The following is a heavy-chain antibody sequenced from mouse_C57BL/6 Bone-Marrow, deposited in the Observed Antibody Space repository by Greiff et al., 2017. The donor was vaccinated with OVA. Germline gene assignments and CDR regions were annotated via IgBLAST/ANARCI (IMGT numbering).Heavy chain of an antibody. CDR3: ASEGVYYGPSYWYFDV. D-gene: IGHD1-2*01. Sequence: VQLQQPGAELVRPGSSVKLSCKASGYTFTSYWMHWVKQRPIQGLEWIGNIDPSDSETHYNQKFKDKATLTVDKSSSTAYMQPSSLTSEDSAGYYCASEGVYYGPSYWYFDVWGTGTTVTVSS. CDR1: GYTFTSYW. J-gene: IGHJ1*03. CDR2: IDPSDSET. V-gene: IGHV1-52*01.